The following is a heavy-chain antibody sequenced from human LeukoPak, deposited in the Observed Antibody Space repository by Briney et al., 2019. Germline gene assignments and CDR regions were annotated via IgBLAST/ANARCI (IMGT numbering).Heavy chain of an antibody. V-gene: IGHV3-21*01. Sequence: GGSLRLSCAASGFTFSSYSMNWVRRAPGKGLEWVSSISSSSSYIYYADSVKGRFTISRDNAKNSLYLQMNSLRAEDTAVYYCAREVMITFGGVIVRGAFDIWGQGTMVTVSS. CDR2: ISSSSSYI. J-gene: IGHJ3*02. CDR3: AREVMITFGGVIVRGAFDI. CDR1: GFTFSSYS. D-gene: IGHD3-16*02.